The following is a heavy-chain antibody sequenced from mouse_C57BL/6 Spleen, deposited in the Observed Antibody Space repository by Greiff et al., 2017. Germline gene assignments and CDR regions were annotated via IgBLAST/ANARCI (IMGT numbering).Heavy chain of an antibody. CDR1: GYAFSSYW. CDR2: IYPADGDT. V-gene: IGHV1-80*01. Sequence: VQLQQSGAELVKPGASVKISCKASGYAFSSYWMNWVKQRPGQGLEWIGQIYPADGDTNYNGKFKGKATLTADKSSSTAYMQLSSLTSEDSAVYVCARRAAQASYDYWGQGTTLTVSS. J-gene: IGHJ2*01. CDR3: ARRAAQASYDY. D-gene: IGHD3-2*02.